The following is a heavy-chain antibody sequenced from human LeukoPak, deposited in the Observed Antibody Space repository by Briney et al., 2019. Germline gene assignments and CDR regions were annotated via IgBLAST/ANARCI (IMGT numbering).Heavy chain of an antibody. CDR3: ARDKPSGSSAGSVFDI. CDR2: IKEDGSEK. J-gene: IGHJ3*02. D-gene: IGHD1-26*01. V-gene: IGHV3-7*01. Sequence: GGSLRLSCAASGFTFSSYSMNWVRQAPGKGLEWVANIKEDGSEKNYVDSVKDRFTISRDNARNSVYLQMNSLRADDTAVYYCARDKPSGSSAGSVFDIWGQGAMVTVSA. CDR1: GFTFSSYS.